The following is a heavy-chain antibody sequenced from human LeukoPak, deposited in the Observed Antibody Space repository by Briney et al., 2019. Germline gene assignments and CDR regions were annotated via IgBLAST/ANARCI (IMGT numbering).Heavy chain of an antibody. CDR1: GFTFSSYA. CDR2: ISGSGGST. V-gene: IGHV3-23*01. J-gene: IGHJ4*02. CDR3: AKDLGYYGSGYYWDYFDY. Sequence: HPGGSLRLSCAASGFTFSSYAMSWVRQAPGKGLEWVSAISGSGGSTYYADSVKGRFTISRDNSKNTLYLQMNSLRAEDTAVYYCAKDLGYYGSGYYWDYFDYWGQGTLVTVSS. D-gene: IGHD3-22*01.